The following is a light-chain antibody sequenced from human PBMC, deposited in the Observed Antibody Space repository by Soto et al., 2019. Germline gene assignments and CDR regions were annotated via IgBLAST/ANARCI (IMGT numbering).Light chain of an antibody. CDR2: DVS. Sequence: QSALTQPRSVSGSPGQSVAISCTGTSSDVGGYNYVSWYQQHPGKAPKVMIYDVSKRPSGVPDRFSGSKSGNTASLTISGLQAEDEADYYCCSYAGGPYVFGTRTKVTVL. CDR3: CSYAGGPYV. J-gene: IGLJ1*01. CDR1: SSDVGGYNY. V-gene: IGLV2-11*01.